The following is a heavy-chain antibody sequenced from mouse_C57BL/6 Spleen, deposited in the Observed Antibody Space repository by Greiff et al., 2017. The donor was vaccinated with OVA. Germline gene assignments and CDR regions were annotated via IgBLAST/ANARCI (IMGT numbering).Heavy chain of an antibody. J-gene: IGHJ2*01. D-gene: IGHD1-1*01. V-gene: IGHV1-15*01. CDR3: TSDGSDY. CDR1: GYTFTDYE. CDR2: IDPETGGT. Sequence: QVQLKESGAELVRPGASVTLSCKASGYTFTDYEMHWVKQTPVHGLEWIGAIDPETGGTAYNQKFKGKAILTADKSSSTAYMELRSLTSEDSAVYYCTSDGSDYWGQGTTLTVSS.